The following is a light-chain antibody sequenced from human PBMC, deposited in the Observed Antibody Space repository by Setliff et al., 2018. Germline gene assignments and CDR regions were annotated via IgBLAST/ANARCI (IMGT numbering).Light chain of an antibody. J-gene: IGLJ1*01. Sequence: QSVLTQPPSVSAAPGQKVAISCSGSSSKFGNNFVSWYQQFPGTAPKLLIYDNNRRPSGIPDRFSGSTSGASATLGITGLQTGDEADYYCGRWDGSRGAYVFGTGTKVTVL. CDR2: DNN. V-gene: IGLV1-51*01. CDR1: SSKFGNNF. CDR3: GRWDGSRGAYV.